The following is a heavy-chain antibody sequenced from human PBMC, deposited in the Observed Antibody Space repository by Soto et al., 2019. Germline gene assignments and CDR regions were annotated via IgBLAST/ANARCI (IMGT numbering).Heavy chain of an antibody. CDR1: GGSLSSSSYY. Sequence: QSQTLSLTCTVSGGSLSSSSYYWGWIRQPPGKGLEWIGSIYYSGSTYYNPSLKSRVTISVDTSKNQFSLKLSSVTAADTAVYYCARHLATTSDYWGQGTLVTVSS. D-gene: IGHD1-26*01. CDR2: IYYSGST. J-gene: IGHJ4*02. V-gene: IGHV4-39*01. CDR3: ARHLATTSDY.